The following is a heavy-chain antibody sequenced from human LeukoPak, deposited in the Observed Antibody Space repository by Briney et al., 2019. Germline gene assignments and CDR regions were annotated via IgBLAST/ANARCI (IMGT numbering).Heavy chain of an antibody. CDR3: ARDPVGPGSTCSAGDY. V-gene: IGHV1-46*01. CDR1: GYTFTSYY. J-gene: IGHJ4*02. CDR2: INPSGGST. D-gene: IGHD2-2*01. Sequence: GASVKVSCKASGYTFTSYYMHWVRQAPGQGLEWMGIINPSGGSTSYAQKFQGRVTMTRDMSTSTVYMELSSLRSEDTAVYYCARDPVGPGSTCSAGDYWGQGTLVTVSS.